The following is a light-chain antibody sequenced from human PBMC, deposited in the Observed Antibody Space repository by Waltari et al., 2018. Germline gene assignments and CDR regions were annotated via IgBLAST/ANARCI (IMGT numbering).Light chain of an antibody. J-gene: IGKJ1*01. CDR3: QKYDFLPAT. CDR1: QGVGKY. CDR2: HAS. Sequence: DIVLTQSLGTLSLSPGERATLSCRASQGVGKYLAWYQQRPGQAPRLLLYHASIRATGIPDRFSGSGFGTDFSLTISRLEPEDFAVYYCQKYDFLPATFGQGTTVEIK. V-gene: IGKV3-20*01.